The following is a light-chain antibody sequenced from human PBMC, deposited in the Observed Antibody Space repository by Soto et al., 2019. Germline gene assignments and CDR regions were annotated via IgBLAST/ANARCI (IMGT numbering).Light chain of an antibody. CDR2: GIS. CDR3: QQYSTLPHT. V-gene: IGKV3-20*01. CDR1: QSVSNSF. J-gene: IGKJ2*01. Sequence: ESVLTQSPGTLSLSPGERATLSCRASQSVSNSFFAWYQQKPGQAPRLLIYGISNRATGIPDRFSGSGSGTDFNLTISRLEPEDFVVYFCQQYSTLPHTFGQGTKLEVK.